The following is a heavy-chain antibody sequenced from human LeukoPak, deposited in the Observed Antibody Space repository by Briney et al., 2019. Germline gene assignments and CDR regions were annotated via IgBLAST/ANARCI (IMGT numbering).Heavy chain of an antibody. Sequence: PGGSLRLSCAASGFTFSSYGRHWVRQAPGKGLERVAFTNYDGSDRGYADSVKGRFTVSRDNPKNTLYLQMNSLRTEDTAVYYCAKDLPDRYSLEYWGQGTMVTVPS. CDR2: TNYDGSDR. J-gene: IGHJ4*02. CDR3: AKDLPDRYSLEY. V-gene: IGHV3-30*02. D-gene: IGHD2-15*01. CDR1: GFTFSSYG.